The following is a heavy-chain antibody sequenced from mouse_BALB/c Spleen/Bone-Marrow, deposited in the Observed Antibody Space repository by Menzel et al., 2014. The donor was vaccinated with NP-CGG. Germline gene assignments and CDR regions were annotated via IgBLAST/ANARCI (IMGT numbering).Heavy chain of an antibody. D-gene: IGHD2-4*01. V-gene: IGHV7-3*02. CDR2: ISNKANGYTT. Sequence: EVKVVESGGGLVQPGGSLRLSCATSGFTFTDYYMSWVRQPPGKALEWLGFISNKANGYTTEYSASVQGRLTISRDNSKSILYVQMHTLRAEDNDTYDCSGDRHYDIYWSFDVWGSGTPVTVSS. CDR3: SGDRHYDIYWSFDV. J-gene: IGHJ1*01. CDR1: GFTFTDYY.